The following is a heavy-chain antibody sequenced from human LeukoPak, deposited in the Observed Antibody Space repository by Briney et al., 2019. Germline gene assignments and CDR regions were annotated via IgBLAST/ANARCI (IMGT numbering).Heavy chain of an antibody. Sequence: GGSLRLSCEASGFTFSIYGMMWVRQAPGRGLEWVSLIWSDGSKENYADSVKGRFTITKDFSKNTLYLHMNSLRAEDTAVYYCARDLSYGGLDFRGQGTLVTVSS. D-gene: IGHD4-23*01. CDR2: IWSDGSKE. CDR1: GFTFSIYG. V-gene: IGHV3-33*01. CDR3: ARDLSYGGLDF. J-gene: IGHJ4*02.